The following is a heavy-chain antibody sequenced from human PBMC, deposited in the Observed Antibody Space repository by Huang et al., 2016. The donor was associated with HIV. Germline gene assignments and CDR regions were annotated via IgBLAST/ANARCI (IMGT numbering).Heavy chain of an antibody. J-gene: IGHJ3*02. CDR2: ISNDGTTT. CDR3: TREYTVAGAFDI. V-gene: IGHV3-30-3*01. Sequence: QGKLVESGGGVVRAGRSLSLSCAASGFRFRNYAMHWVRQGPGKRLEWVTFISNDGTTTYYANSVKGLFTISRDNFKNTLYLQMNRLRGDDTAVYYCTREYTVAGAFDIWGQGTMVTVSS. D-gene: IGHD5-12*01. CDR1: GFRFRNYA.